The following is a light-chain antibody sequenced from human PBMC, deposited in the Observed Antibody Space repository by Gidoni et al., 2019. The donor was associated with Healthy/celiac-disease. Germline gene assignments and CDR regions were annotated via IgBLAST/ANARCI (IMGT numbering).Light chain of an antibody. Sequence: DIQMNQSPSSLSASVGDRVTITCRASQSISSYLNWYQQKPGKAPKLLIYAASSLQSGVPSRFSGSGSGTDFTLTISSLQPEDFATYYCQQSYSTLVTFGPXTKVDIK. V-gene: IGKV1-39*01. J-gene: IGKJ3*01. CDR2: AAS. CDR3: QQSYSTLVT. CDR1: QSISSY.